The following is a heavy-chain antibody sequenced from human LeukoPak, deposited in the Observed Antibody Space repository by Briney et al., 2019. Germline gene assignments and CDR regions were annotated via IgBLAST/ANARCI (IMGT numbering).Heavy chain of an antibody. D-gene: IGHD5-18*01. Sequence: TGGSLRLSCAASGLTFDDYGMSWVRQAPGKGLEWVSGINWNGGSTGYADSVKGRFTISRDNAKNSLYLQMNSLKAEDTALYYCARDRAMVHAFDIWGQGTMVTVSS. J-gene: IGHJ3*02. V-gene: IGHV3-20*04. CDR2: INWNGGST. CDR3: ARDRAMVHAFDI. CDR1: GLTFDDYG.